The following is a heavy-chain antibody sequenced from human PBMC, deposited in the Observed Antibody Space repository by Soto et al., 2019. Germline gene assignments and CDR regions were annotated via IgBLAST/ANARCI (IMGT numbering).Heavy chain of an antibody. CDR1: GFAVSSNY. CDR2: IHSVGDT. V-gene: IGHV3-66*01. J-gene: IGHJ6*02. CDR3: ARSRTGTTYGGMDV. D-gene: IGHD1-7*01. Sequence: EVQLVESGGDLVQPGGSLRLSCAPSGFAVSSNYMTWVRQAPGKGLEWVSVIHSVGDTHYADSVRGRFTISRDNSKNTLYLQMNSLRAEDTAVYYCARSRTGTTYGGMDVWGQGTTVTVSS.